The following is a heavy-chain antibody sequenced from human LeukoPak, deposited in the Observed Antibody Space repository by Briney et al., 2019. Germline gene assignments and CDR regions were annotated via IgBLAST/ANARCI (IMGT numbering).Heavy chain of an antibody. Sequence: PSETLSLTCTVSGGSISSYYRSWIRQPPGKGLEWIGYIYYSGSTNYNPSLKSRVTISVDTSKNQFSLKLSSVTAADRAVYYCARDLYSSGWYRAFDIWGQGTMVTVSS. CDR1: GGSISSYY. CDR3: ARDLYSSGWYRAFDI. J-gene: IGHJ3*02. V-gene: IGHV4-59*12. D-gene: IGHD6-19*01. CDR2: IYYSGST.